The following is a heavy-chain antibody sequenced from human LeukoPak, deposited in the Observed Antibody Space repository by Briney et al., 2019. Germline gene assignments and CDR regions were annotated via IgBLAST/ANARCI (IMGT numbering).Heavy chain of an antibody. D-gene: IGHD3-3*01. J-gene: IGHJ3*02. CDR2: IYTSGST. CDR1: GGSISSSSYY. Sequence: SETLSLTCTVSGGSISSSSYYWSWIRQPAGKGLEWIGRIYTSGSTNYNPSLKSRVTMSVDTSKNQFSLKLSSVTAADTAVYYCAALEEWHDAFDIWGQGTMVTVSS. CDR3: AALEEWHDAFDI. V-gene: IGHV4-61*02.